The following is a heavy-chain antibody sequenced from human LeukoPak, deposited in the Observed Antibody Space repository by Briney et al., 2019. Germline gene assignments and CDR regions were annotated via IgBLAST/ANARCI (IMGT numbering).Heavy chain of an antibody. J-gene: IGHJ4*02. D-gene: IGHD1-26*01. V-gene: IGHV1-18*01. Sequence: GASVKVSCKASGYTFTSYGFNWVRQAPGQGLEWMGWNSVYSGNTNYAQKLQGRVTMTTDTSTSTAYMELRSLRSDDTAVYYCARDSGSYYVEPEGCDYWGQGTLVSVFS. CDR2: NSVYSGNT. CDR3: ARDSGSYYVEPEGCDY. CDR1: GYTFTSYG.